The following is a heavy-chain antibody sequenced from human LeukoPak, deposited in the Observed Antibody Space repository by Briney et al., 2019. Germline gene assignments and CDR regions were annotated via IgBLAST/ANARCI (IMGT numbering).Heavy chain of an antibody. CDR1: GFTFSSYS. CDR3: ARAGGKYYYDSSGPDY. D-gene: IGHD3-22*01. Sequence: GGSLRLSCAASGFTFSSYSMNWVRQAPGKGLEWVSYISSSSSTIYYADSVKGRFTISRDNAKNSLYLQMNSLGAEDTAVYYCARAGGKYYYDSSGPDYWGQGTLVTVSS. J-gene: IGHJ4*02. CDR2: ISSSSSTI. V-gene: IGHV3-48*01.